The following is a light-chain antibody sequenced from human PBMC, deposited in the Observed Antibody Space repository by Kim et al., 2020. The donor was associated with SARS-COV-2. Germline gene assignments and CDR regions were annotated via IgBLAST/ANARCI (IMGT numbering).Light chain of an antibody. Sequence: AIRMTQSPSPFSASTGDRVTITCRASQGISSYLAWYKQKPGKAPKLLIYAASTLQSGVPSRFSGSGSGTDFTLTISCLQSEDFATYYCQQYYSYPPWTFGQGTKVDIK. CDR1: QGISSY. CDR3: QQYYSYPPWT. J-gene: IGKJ1*01. V-gene: IGKV1-8*01. CDR2: AAS.